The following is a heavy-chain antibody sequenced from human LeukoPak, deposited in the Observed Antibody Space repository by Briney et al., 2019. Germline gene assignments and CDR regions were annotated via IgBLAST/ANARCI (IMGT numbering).Heavy chain of an antibody. J-gene: IGHJ4*02. CDR2: IKQDESEK. D-gene: IGHD2-2*01. CDR3: ASLAYELGYCSSTSCYLFDY. V-gene: IGHV3-7*01. Sequence: QSGGSLRLSCAASEFIFSSYWMGWVRQAPGKGLEWVANIKQDESEKYYVDSVKGRFTISRDNAKNSLYLQMNSLRAEDTAVYYCASLAYELGYCSSTSCYLFDYWGQGTLVTVSS. CDR1: EFIFSSYW.